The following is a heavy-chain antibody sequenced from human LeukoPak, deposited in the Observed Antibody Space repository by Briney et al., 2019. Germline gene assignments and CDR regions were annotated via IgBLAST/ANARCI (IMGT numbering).Heavy chain of an antibody. CDR1: GGSISSNNW. J-gene: IGHJ3*02. CDR2: INHSGST. CDR3: ARRVRGTLGGAFDI. V-gene: IGHV4-4*02. D-gene: IGHD3-10*01. Sequence: SETLSLTCAVSGGSISSNNWWGWVRQPPGKGLEWIGEINHSGSTNYNPSLKSRVTISVDTSKNQFSLKLSSVTAADTAVYYCARRVRGTLGGAFDIWGQGTMVTVSS.